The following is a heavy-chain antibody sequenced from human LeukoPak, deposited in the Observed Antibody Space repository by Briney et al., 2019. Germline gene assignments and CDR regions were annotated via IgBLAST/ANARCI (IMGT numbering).Heavy chain of an antibody. CDR3: AGVREMAKTPKVDYFDY. CDR2: IYYSGSA. D-gene: IGHD5-24*01. J-gene: IGHJ4*02. V-gene: IGHV4-59*01. Sequence: SETLSLTCTVSGGSISSYYWSWIRQPPGKGLEWIGYIYYSGSAAYNPSLKSRVAISVDTSKNQFSLKLTSLTAADTAVYYCAGVREMAKTPKVDYFDYWGQGTLVTVSS. CDR1: GGSISSYY.